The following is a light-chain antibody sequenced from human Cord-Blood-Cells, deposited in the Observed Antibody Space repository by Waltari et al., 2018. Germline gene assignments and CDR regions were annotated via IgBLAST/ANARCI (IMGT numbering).Light chain of an antibody. V-gene: IGLV1-47*01. J-gene: IGLJ3*02. CDR2: RNK. CDR3: AAWDDSLSGRV. Sequence: QSVLTQPPSASGTPGQRGTISCSGSSSNIGSKYVYWYQQLPGTAPKLLIYRNKQRPSGGPDRFSGSTSGTSASLAISGLRSEDEADYYCAAWDDSLSGRVFGGGTKLTVL. CDR1: SSNIGSKY.